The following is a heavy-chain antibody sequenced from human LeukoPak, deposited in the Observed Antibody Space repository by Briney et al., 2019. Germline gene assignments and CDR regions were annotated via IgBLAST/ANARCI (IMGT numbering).Heavy chain of an antibody. J-gene: IGHJ4*02. CDR1: GFSFSDSY. Sequence: GGSLRLSCSASGFSFSDSYMSWFRLSPEKGLEWIAYITSSGTTTEYADSVKGRFTISRVNAKNSLYLQMNSLRPEDTAVYYCARDPDYGDPYWGQGTLVTVFS. CDR2: ITSSGTTT. CDR3: ARDPDYGDPY. D-gene: IGHD4/OR15-4a*01. V-gene: IGHV3-11*01.